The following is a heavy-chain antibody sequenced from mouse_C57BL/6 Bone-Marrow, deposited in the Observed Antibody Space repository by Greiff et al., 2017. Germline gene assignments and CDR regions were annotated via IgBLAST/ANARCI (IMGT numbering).Heavy chain of an antibody. CDR1: GYSFTGYY. V-gene: IGHV1-42*01. Sequence: VQLQQSGPELVKPGASVKISCKASGYSFTGYYMNWVKQSPEKSLEWIGEINPSTGGTTYNQKFKAKATLTVDKSSSTAYMQLKSLTSEDSAVYYCARSGGYDGDYFDYWGQGTTLTVSS. J-gene: IGHJ2*01. D-gene: IGHD2-2*01. CDR3: ARSGGYDGDYFDY. CDR2: INPSTGGT.